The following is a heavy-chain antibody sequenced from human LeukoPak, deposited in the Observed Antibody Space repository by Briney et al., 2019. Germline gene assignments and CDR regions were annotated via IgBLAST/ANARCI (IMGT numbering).Heavy chain of an antibody. CDR1: GGSISGFV. Sequence: PSETLSLTCTVSGGSISGFVWRWIRQPPGEGLDYIGFIYDTGTPTNYNPLLKSRVTLSVDTSKNQFSLNLNSVTAADTAVYYCARLTKGEQWLAYYFDYWGQGALVTVSS. V-gene: IGHV4-59*08. J-gene: IGHJ4*02. D-gene: IGHD6-19*01. CDR3: ARLTKGEQWLAYYFDY. CDR2: IYDTGTPT.